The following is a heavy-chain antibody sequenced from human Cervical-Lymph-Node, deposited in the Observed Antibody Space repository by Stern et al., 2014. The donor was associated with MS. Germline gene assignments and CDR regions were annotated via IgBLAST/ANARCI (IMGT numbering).Heavy chain of an antibody. CDR1: GYSFISSW. CDR2: IYPGDSDT. J-gene: IGHJ4*02. CDR3: ARQRYFDY. Sequence: EVQLLQSGAEVKKPGESLKISCQGSGYSFISSWIGWVRQMPGKGLEWMAIIYPGDSDTRYNPSFQGQVTISADKSSSTAYLQWNNLKASDTAIYYCARQRYFDYWGQGTLVTVSS. V-gene: IGHV5-51*01.